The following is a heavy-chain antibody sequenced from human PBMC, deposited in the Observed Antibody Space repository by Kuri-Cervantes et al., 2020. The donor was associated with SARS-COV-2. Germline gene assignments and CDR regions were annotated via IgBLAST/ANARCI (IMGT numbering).Heavy chain of an antibody. J-gene: IGHJ6*02. V-gene: IGHV3-30-3*01. Sequence: GGSLRLSCAASGFTFSSYAMHWVRQAPGKGLEWVAVISYDGSNKYYAGSVKGRFTISRDNSKNTLYLQMNSLRAEDTAVYYCARAFVVVVAAWRTGMDVWGQGTTVTVSS. CDR1: GFTFSSYA. CDR3: ARAFVVVVAAWRTGMDV. CDR2: ISYDGSNK. D-gene: IGHD2-15*01.